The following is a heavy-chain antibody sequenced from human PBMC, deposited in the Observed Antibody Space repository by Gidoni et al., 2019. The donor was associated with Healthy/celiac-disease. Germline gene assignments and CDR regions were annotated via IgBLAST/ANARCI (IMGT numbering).Heavy chain of an antibody. CDR2: INHSGST. J-gene: IGHJ6*02. V-gene: IGHV4-34*01. D-gene: IGHD1-1*01. Sequence: QVQLQQWGAGLLKPSETLSLTCAVYGGSFSGYYWSWIRQPPGKGLEWIGEINHSGSTNYNPSLKSRVTISVDTSKNQFSLKLSSVTAADTAVYYCARPGRSYYYYGMDVWGQGTTVTVSS. CDR1: GGSFSGYY. CDR3: ARPGRSYYYYGMDV.